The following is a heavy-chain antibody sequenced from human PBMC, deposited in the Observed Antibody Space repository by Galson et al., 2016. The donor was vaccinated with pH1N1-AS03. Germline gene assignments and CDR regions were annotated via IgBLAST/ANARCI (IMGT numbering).Heavy chain of an antibody. Sequence: SLRLSCAASGFTFGDYAMSWFRQAPGKGLEWVGFIRSKSYGGTTEYAASVKGRFSISGDDSDSIVYLQMNGLKIEDTAVYYCSRYGGYPDYWGQGTLAPSP. V-gene: IGHV3-49*03. D-gene: IGHD5-18*01. J-gene: IGHJ4*02. CDR1: GFTFGDYA. CDR2: IRSKSYGGTT. CDR3: SRYGGYPDY.